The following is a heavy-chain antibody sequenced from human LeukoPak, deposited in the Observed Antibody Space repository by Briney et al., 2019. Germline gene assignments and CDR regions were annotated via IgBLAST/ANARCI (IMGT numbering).Heavy chain of an antibody. CDR3: ARDHAGYYDSSGYYRSISAFDI. CDR2: INHSGST. Sequence: SETLSLTCAVYGGSFSGYYWSWIRQPPGKGLEWIGEINHSGSTNYNPSLKSRVTISVDTSKNQFSLKLSSVTAADTAVYYCARDHAGYYDSSGYYRSISAFDIWGQGTMVTVSS. V-gene: IGHV4-34*01. CDR1: GGSFSGYY. J-gene: IGHJ3*02. D-gene: IGHD3-22*01.